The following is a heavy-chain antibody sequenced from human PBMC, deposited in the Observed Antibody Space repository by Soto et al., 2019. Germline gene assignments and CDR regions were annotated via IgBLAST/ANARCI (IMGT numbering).Heavy chain of an antibody. V-gene: IGHV3-21*01. CDR3: ASATVVAATFDF. Sequence: PGGSLRLSSGASGFAFRSYNMNWVRQAPGKGLEWVASISSGSSNIYYADSVKGRFTISRDNAKNSLFLQMDSLRAEDSAVYYCASATVVAATFDFWGQGTLVTVSS. CDR2: ISSGSSNI. D-gene: IGHD2-15*01. J-gene: IGHJ4*02. CDR1: GFAFRSYN.